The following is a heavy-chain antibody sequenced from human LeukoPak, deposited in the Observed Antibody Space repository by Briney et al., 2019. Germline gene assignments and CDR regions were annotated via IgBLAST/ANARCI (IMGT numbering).Heavy chain of an antibody. CDR2: IYYSGST. CDR3: ARVLASLPPDY. V-gene: IGHV4-30-4*01. D-gene: IGHD2-8*02. J-gene: IGHJ4*02. Sequence: PSETLSLTCTVSGGSISSYYWSWIRQPPGKGLEWIGYIYYSGSTYYNPSLKSRVTISVDTSKNQFSLKLSSVTAADTAVYYCARVLASLPPDYWGQGTLVTVSS. CDR1: GGSISSYY.